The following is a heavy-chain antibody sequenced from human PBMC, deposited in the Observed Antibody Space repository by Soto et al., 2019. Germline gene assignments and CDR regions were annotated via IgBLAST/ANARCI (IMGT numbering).Heavy chain of an antibody. J-gene: IGHJ4*02. CDR1: GGTFSSYA. V-gene: IGHV1-69*12. CDR2: IIPIFGTA. Sequence: QVQLVQSGAEVKKPGSSVKVSCKASGGTFSSYAISWVRQAPGQGLEWMGGIIPIFGTANYAQKFQGRVTITADESTRTAYMELSSLRSEDTAVYYCARDRLDSSSPGEDYFDYWGKGTLVTVSS. CDR3: ARDRLDSSSPGEDYFDY. D-gene: IGHD6-6*01.